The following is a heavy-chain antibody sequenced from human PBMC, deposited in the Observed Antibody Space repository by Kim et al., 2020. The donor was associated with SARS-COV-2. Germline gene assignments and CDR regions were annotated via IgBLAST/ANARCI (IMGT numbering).Heavy chain of an antibody. D-gene: IGHD6-13*01. CDR3: ARVAVAAAGTPFDYYGM. J-gene: IGHJ6*01. CDR2: ISYDGSNK. CDR1: GFTFSSYA. Sequence: GGSLRLSCAASGFTFSSYAMHWVRQAPGKGLEWVAVISYDGSNKYYADSVKGRFTISRDNSKNTLYLQMNSLRAEDTAVYYCARVAVAAAGTPFDYYGM. V-gene: IGHV3-30-3*01.